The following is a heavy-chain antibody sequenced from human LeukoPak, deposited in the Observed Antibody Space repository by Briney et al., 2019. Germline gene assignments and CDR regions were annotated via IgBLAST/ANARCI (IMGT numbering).Heavy chain of an antibody. CDR2: ISSDGSAK. V-gene: IGHV3-30*18. CDR1: GFTFTTYG. CDR3: AKGLNGNWFDP. Sequence: PGRSLRLSCAASGFTFTTYGMHWVRQAPGEGLEWVATISSDGSAKYYADSVQGRFTISRDNSKNTLDLQMNSLRLDDTAVYYCAKGLNGNWFDPWGQGTLVIVSS. J-gene: IGHJ5*02.